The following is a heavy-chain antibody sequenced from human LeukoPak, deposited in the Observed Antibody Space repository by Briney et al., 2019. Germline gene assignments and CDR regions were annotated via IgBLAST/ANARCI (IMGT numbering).Heavy chain of an antibody. CDR1: GFTFITYD. Sequence: TGGSLRLSCAASGFTFITYDMHWVRHAPGKGLEWVSAIGAGGDTHYADSVKGRFTISRENARHSLNLQMNSLRAGDTAVYYCARVRDGYKPPRLSSYYYMDVWGKGTTVTISS. V-gene: IGHV3-13*01. D-gene: IGHD5-24*01. J-gene: IGHJ6*03. CDR3: ARVRDGYKPPRLSSYYYMDV. CDR2: IGAGGDT.